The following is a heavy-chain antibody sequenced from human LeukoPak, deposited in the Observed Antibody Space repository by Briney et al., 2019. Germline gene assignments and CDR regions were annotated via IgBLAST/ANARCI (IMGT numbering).Heavy chain of an antibody. V-gene: IGHV3-21*01. CDR1: GFTFSTCN. D-gene: IGHD6-13*01. J-gene: IGHJ4*02. CDR2: ISSSSSYI. CDR3: ARGEPGKIAATVLDY. Sequence: GGSLRLPCAASGFTFSTCNMNWVRQAPGKGLEWVSSISSSSSYIYYADSVKGRFTISRDNAENSLYLQMNSLRAEDTAVYYCARGEPGKIAATVLDYWGQGTLVTVSS.